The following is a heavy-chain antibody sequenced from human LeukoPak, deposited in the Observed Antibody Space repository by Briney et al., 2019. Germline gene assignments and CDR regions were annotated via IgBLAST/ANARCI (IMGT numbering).Heavy chain of an antibody. V-gene: IGHV4-59*01. D-gene: IGHD3-3*01. CDR3: ARNDFWSGYTFDY. CDR2: IYYSGST. J-gene: IGHJ4*02. Sequence: PSETLSLTCTVSGGSISSYYWSWIRQPPGKGLEWIGYIYYSGSTNYNPSLKSRVTISVDTSKNQFSLKLSSVTAADTAVYYCARNDFWSGYTFDYWGQGTLVTVSS. CDR1: GGSISSYY.